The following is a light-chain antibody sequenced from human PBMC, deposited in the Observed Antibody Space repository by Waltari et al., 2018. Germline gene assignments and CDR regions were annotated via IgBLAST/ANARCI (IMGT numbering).Light chain of an antibody. V-gene: IGKV3-20*01. CDR2: GGS. Sequence: ESVFTQSPGTLSLSPGERATLSCRASQSICSYLAWYQQKPGQAPRLLIYGGSSRATGIPDRFSGSGSGTDFTLTISRLEPEDFAVYYCQQYGSSPLSFGGGTKVEI. J-gene: IGKJ4*01. CDR1: QSICSY. CDR3: QQYGSSPLS.